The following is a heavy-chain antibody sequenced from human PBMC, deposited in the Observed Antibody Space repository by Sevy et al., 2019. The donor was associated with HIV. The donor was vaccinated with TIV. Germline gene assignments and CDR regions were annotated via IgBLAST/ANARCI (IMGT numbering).Heavy chain of an antibody. CDR1: GFTFNNAW. D-gene: IGHD3-22*01. V-gene: IGHV3-15*01. J-gene: IGHJ4*02. CDR3: ATAPGYYDSAPFDY. CDR2: IKSKINGETT. Sequence: GGSLRLSCAVSGFTFNNAWMNWVRQAPGTGLQWVGLIKSKINGETTDYAAPVNGRFTISSEDSKNTLFLQMNSLKIEDTAGYYCATAPGYYDSAPFDYWGPGTLVTVSS.